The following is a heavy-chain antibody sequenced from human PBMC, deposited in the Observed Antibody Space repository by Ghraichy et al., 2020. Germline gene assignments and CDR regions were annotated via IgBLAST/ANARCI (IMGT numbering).Heavy chain of an antibody. CDR3: ARPGKNMITFGGVIVKSGASDY. D-gene: IGHD3-16*02. CDR1: GFTFSSYS. Sequence: GGSLRLSCAASGFTFSSYSMNWVRQAPGKGLEWVSSISSSSSYIYYADSVKGRFTISRDNAKNSLYLQMNSLRAEDTAVYYCARPGKNMITFGGVIVKSGASDYWGQGTLVTVSS. J-gene: IGHJ4*02. V-gene: IGHV3-21*01. CDR2: ISSSSSYI.